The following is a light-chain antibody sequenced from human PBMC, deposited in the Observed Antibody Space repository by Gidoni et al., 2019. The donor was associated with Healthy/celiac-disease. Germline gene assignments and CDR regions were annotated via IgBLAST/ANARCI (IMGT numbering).Light chain of an antibody. CDR1: QSISSY. J-gene: IGKJ1*01. CDR2: AAS. V-gene: IGKV1-39*01. Sequence: DIQMTQSPSSLSASLGDRVTITCRASQSISSYLNWYQQKPGKAPKLLIYAASSLQSGVPSSFSGSGSGTDFTLTISSLQPEDFATYYCQQSYRTFWTFGQGTKVEIK. CDR3: QQSYRTFWT.